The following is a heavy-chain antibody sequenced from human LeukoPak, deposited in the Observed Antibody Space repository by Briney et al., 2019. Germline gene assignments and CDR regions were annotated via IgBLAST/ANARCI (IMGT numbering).Heavy chain of an antibody. CDR3: ARQGAAAGTTYFDY. J-gene: IGHJ4*02. CDR2: INHSGST. Sequence: SETLSLTCAVYGGSFSGYYFWTWIRQSPGRGLEWIGEINHSGSTNYNPSLKSRVSISVDTSKNQFSLNLSSVTAVDTAVYYCARQGAAAGTTYFDYWGQGTLVTVSS. D-gene: IGHD6-13*01. V-gene: IGHV4-34*01. CDR1: GGSFSGYY.